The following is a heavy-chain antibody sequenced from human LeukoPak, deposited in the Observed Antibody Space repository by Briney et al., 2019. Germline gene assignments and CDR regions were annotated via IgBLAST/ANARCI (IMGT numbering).Heavy chain of an antibody. D-gene: IGHD6-19*01. CDR2: MYHIGTT. CDR3: ARTKYSSGLTIDY. CDR1: GYSISSGYY. J-gene: IGHJ4*02. Sequence: SETLSLTCSVSGYSISSGYYWGWIRQPPGKALEWIGSMYHIGTTYYNPSLKSRVTISVDASKNQFSLKLTSVTAADTAVYYCARTKYSSGLTIDYWGQGTLVTVSS. V-gene: IGHV4-38-2*02.